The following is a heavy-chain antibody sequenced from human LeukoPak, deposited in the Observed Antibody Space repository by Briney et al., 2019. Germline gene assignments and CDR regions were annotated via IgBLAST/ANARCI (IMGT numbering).Heavy chain of an antibody. D-gene: IGHD4-17*01. Sequence: SETLSLTCAVYGGSFSGYYWSWIRQPPGKGLEWIGEINHSGSTNHNPSLKSRVTISVDTSKNQFSLKLSSVTAADTAVYYCARDSVTRPFDYWGQGTLVTVSS. CDR2: INHSGST. V-gene: IGHV4-34*01. CDR3: ARDSVTRPFDY. CDR1: GGSFSGYY. J-gene: IGHJ4*02.